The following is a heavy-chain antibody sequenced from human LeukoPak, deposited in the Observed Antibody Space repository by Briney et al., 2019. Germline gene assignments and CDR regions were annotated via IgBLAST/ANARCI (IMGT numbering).Heavy chain of an antibody. CDR2: IYHSGST. V-gene: IGHV4-38-2*01. CDR3: ARSFHLYDILTGYYRDAFDI. CDR1: GYSISSGYY. D-gene: IGHD3-9*01. J-gene: IGHJ4*02. Sequence: SETLSLTCAVSGYSISSGYYWGWIRQPPGKGLEWIGSIYHSGSTYYNPSLKSRVTISVDTSKNQFSLKLSSVTAADTAVYYCARSFHLYDILTGYYRDAFDIWGQGTLVTVSS.